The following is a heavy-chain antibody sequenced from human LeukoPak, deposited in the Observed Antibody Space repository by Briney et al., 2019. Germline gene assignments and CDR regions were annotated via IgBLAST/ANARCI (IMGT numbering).Heavy chain of an antibody. Sequence: SVKVSFKASAGTFSSYAFSWLRQPPAQGLEWMGRTIPILGIANYGKKLQGRVTITADKSTSTAYMELSSLRSEDTAVYYCATAGYSGGWHEPYFDYWGQGTVVTVSS. D-gene: IGHD6-19*01. J-gene: IGHJ4*02. V-gene: IGHV1-69*04. CDR3: ATAGYSGGWHEPYFDY. CDR2: TIPILGIA. CDR1: AGTFSSYA.